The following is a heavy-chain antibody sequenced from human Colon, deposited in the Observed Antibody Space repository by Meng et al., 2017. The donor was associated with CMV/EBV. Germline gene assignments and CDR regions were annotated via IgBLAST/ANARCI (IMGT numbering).Heavy chain of an antibody. Sequence: ASVKVSCKTSGYIFTDYYIHWMRQAPGQGPEWLGWINPHSGDTKYAQKFQGRVTLTRDTSISTAHMELRRLTADDRAIYYCAKDRGVYGTYFSVSGSYDAGPSGGGPTDYWGQGTLVTVSS. CDR1: GYIFTDYY. CDR2: INPHSGDT. J-gene: IGHJ4*02. V-gene: IGHV1-2*02. D-gene: IGHD3-10*01. CDR3: AKDRGVYGTYFSVSGSYDAGPSGGGPTDY.